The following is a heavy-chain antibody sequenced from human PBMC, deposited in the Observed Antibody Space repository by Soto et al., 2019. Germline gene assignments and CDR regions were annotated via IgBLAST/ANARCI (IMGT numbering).Heavy chain of an antibody. CDR3: ARVCTTVTTDSFDP. V-gene: IGHV4-59*01. Sequence: PSETLSLTCTVSGGSISSYYWSWIRQPPGKGLEWIGYIYYSGSTNYNPSLKSRVTISVDTSKNQFSLKLSSVTAADTAVYYCARVCTTVTTDSFDPWGQGALFTVSS. CDR2: IYYSGST. D-gene: IGHD4-17*01. J-gene: IGHJ5*02. CDR1: GGSISSYY.